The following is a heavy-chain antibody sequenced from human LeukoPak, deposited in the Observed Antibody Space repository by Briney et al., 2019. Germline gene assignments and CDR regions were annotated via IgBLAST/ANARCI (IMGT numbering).Heavy chain of an antibody. CDR1: GGTFSSYA. CDR2: IIPIFGTA. Sequence: SVKVSCKASGGTFSSYAISWVRQAPGQGLEWMGGIIPIFGTANYAQKFQGGVTITADESTSTAYMELSSLRSEDTAVYYCARDPDYYDSSGYYRGLDYWGQGTLVTVSS. J-gene: IGHJ4*02. D-gene: IGHD3-22*01. CDR3: ARDPDYYDSSGYYRGLDY. V-gene: IGHV1-69*13.